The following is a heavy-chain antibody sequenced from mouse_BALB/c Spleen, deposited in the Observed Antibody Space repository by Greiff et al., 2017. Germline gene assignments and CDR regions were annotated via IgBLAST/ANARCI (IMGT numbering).Heavy chain of an antibody. V-gene: IGHV5-15*02. D-gene: IGHD2-4*01. CDR1: GFTFSDYG. CDR2: ISNLAYSI. Sequence: EVQRVESGGGLVQPGGSRKLSCAASGFTFSDYGMAWVRQAPGKGPEWVAFISNLAYSIYYADTVTGRFTISRENAKNTLYLEMSSLRSEDTAMYYCARAYDYDVYFDVWGAGTTVTVSS. J-gene: IGHJ1*01. CDR3: ARAYDYDVYFDV.